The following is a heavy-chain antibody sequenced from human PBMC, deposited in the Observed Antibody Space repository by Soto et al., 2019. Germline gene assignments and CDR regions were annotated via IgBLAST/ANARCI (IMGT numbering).Heavy chain of an antibody. Sequence: QITLKESGPPLVKPTQTLTLTCTFSGFSLSTSGVGVGWIRQPPGKALEWLALIYWNDDKRYSPSLKSSLTNTKHTSKSQVALTTTNMKPADTATYYCAHRQGGYSSGWYGGAEAYYYYCGMDVWGQGTTVTVSS. V-gene: IGHV2-5*01. D-gene: IGHD6-19*01. CDR1: GFSLSTSGVG. CDR2: IYWNDDK. J-gene: IGHJ6*02. CDR3: AHRQGGYSSGWYGGAEAYYYYCGMDV.